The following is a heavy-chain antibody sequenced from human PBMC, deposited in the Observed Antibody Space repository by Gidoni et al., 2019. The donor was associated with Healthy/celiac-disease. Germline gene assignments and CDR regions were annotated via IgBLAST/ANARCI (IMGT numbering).Heavy chain of an antibody. V-gene: IGHV3-64D*06. CDR1: GFTFSSSA. CDR3: VKGQRYYYGSGSFGGMDV. J-gene: IGHJ6*02. Sequence: EVQLVESGGGFVQPGGSLSISCSATGFTFSSSAMHWVRHAPVKGLEYVSAISSNGGSTYYADAVKCRFTISRDNSKNTLYLQMSSLRAEDTAVYYCVKGQRYYYGSGSFGGMDVWGQGTTVTVSS. D-gene: IGHD3-10*01. CDR2: ISSNGGST.